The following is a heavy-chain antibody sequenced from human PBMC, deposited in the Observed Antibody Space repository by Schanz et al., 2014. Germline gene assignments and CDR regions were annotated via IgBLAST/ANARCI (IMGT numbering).Heavy chain of an antibody. V-gene: IGHV1-18*01. CDR1: GYTFTSYG. CDR2: ISAYNGNT. Sequence: QVQLVQSGAEVKKPGASVKVSCKASGYTFTSYGINWVRQAPGQGLEWMGWISAYNGNTNYAQKFQGRVTVTRDTSTSTVYMELNSLRSEDTAVYYCARTIAYGGSSGYFDYWGQGTLVTVSS. D-gene: IGHD4-17*01. CDR3: ARTIAYGGSSGYFDY. J-gene: IGHJ4*02.